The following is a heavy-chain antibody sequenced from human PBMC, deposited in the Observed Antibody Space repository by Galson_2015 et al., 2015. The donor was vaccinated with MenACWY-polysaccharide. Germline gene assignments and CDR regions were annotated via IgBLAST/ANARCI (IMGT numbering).Heavy chain of an antibody. D-gene: IGHD3-9*01. CDR1: GFTFSSYG. CDR3: AKEGYYDILTGYYDY. Sequence: SLRLSCAASGFTFSSYGMHWVRQAPGKGLEWVAVISYDGSNKYYADSVKGRFTISRDNSKNTLYLQMNSLRAEDTAVYYCAKEGYYDILTGYYDYWGQGTLVTVPS. V-gene: IGHV3-30*18. J-gene: IGHJ4*02. CDR2: ISYDGSNK.